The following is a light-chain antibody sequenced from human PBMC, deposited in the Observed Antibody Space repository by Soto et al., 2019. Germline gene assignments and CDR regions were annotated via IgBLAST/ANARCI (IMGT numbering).Light chain of an antibody. CDR3: QQSFSTPHT. V-gene: IGKV1-39*01. J-gene: IGKJ2*01. CDR2: ATS. CDR1: QTISFY. Sequence: IQMTQSPSSRSASVGDTVTITCRASQTISFYLNWYQQKPGRTPNLLIYATSSLQSGVPSRFDGSGSGTEFTLTISSLQPDDFATYYCQQSFSTPHTFGQGTKLELK.